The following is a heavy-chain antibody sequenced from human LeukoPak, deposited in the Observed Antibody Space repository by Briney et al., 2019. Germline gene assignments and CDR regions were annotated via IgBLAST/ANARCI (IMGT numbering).Heavy chain of an antibody. V-gene: IGHV3-15*07. CDR1: GFSFNDAW. J-gene: IGHJ4*02. Sequence: PGGSLRLSCAASGFSFNDAWMNWVRQAPGKGLEWVGRIKRRSDGGTPDYAAPVQGRFTISRDESQNTLYLQMNSLKTGDTAVYYCTTDWNPDYGDYGYWGQGTLVTVSS. CDR2: IKRRSDGGTP. CDR3: TTDWNPDYGDYGY. D-gene: IGHD4-17*01.